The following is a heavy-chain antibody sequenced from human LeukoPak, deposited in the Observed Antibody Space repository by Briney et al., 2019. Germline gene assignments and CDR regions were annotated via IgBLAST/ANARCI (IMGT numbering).Heavy chain of an antibody. Sequence: KPSETLSLTCTVSGGSISSSSYYWGWIRQPPGKGLVWIGSIYYSGSTYYNPSLKSRVTISVDTSKNQFSLKLSSVTAADTAVYYCAKIRNSGYDYAHWFDPWGQGTLVTVSS. V-gene: IGHV4-39*01. CDR2: IYYSGST. CDR3: AKIRNSGYDYAHWFDP. CDR1: GGSISSSSYY. J-gene: IGHJ5*02. D-gene: IGHD5-12*01.